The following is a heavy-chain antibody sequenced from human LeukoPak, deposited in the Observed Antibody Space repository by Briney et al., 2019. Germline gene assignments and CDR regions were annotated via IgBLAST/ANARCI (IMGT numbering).Heavy chain of an antibody. D-gene: IGHD1-1*01. J-gene: IGHJ6*02. V-gene: IGHV3-11*01. CDR1: GFTFSDYY. CDR2: ISSSGSTI. Sequence: GGSLRLSYAASGFTFSDYYMSWIRQAPGKGLEWVSYISSSGSTIYYADSVKGRFTISRDNAKNSLYLQMNSLRAEDTAVYYCARGYEYYYYYGMDVWGQGTTVTVSS. CDR3: ARGYEYYYYYGMDV.